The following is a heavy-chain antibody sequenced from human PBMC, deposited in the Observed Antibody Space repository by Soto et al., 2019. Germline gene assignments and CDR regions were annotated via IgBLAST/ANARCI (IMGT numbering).Heavy chain of an antibody. V-gene: IGHV4-34*01. Sequence: KTSETLSLTCAVYGGSFSGYYWIWIRHPPGKGLEWIVEINHSGSTNYNPSLKSRVTISVDTSKNQFSLKLSSVTAADTAVYYCAREGYSYGYGSGFVNYWGQGTLVTVSS. D-gene: IGHD5-18*01. CDR2: INHSGST. CDR1: GGSFSGYY. J-gene: IGHJ4*02. CDR3: AREGYSYGYGSGFVNY.